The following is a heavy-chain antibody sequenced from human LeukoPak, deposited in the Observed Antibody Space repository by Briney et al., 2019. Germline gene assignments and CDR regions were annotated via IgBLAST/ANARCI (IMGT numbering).Heavy chain of an antibody. D-gene: IGHD2/OR15-2a*01. CDR2: IIPILGIA. CDR3: AKDYFGLYYFDY. V-gene: IGHV1-69*04. CDR1: GGTFSSYA. J-gene: IGHJ4*02. Sequence: ASVKVSCKASGGTFSSYAISWVRQAPGQGLEWMGRIIPILGIANYAQKFQGRVTVTADKSTSTAYMELSSLRSEDTAVYYCAKDYFGLYYFDYWGQGTLVTVSS.